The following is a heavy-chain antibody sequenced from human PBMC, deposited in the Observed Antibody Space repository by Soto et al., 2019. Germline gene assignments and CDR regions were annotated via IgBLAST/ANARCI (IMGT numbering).Heavy chain of an antibody. Sequence: PVGSLRLSCAAAGFFFNRYAMRWVRQAPGKGLEWVSYITNSSKKKYYADSVKGRFTISRDNAKNPLYRQMNSLRDEDTAVYYCASHTPAISISDHWGQGTLVTVSS. CDR3: ASHTPAISISDH. D-gene: IGHD2-15*01. CDR1: GFFFNRYA. J-gene: IGHJ4*02. V-gene: IGHV3-48*02. CDR2: ITNSSKKK.